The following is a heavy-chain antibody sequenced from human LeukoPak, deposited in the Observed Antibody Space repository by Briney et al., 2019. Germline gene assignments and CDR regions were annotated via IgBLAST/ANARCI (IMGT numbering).Heavy chain of an antibody. CDR1: GFTFSDEY. J-gene: IGHJ4*02. D-gene: IGHD6-19*01. CDR2: ISNSGSYT. CDR3: ARSRGAGPGAYFDY. Sequence: GGALILSCAASGFTFSDEYMSWIRQAPGKGLEWVSYISNSGSYTNYADSVKGRFTIPRDNAKNSLYLQMNSLRAEDTAVYYCARSRGAGPGAYFDYWGQGTLITVSS. V-gene: IGHV3-11*03.